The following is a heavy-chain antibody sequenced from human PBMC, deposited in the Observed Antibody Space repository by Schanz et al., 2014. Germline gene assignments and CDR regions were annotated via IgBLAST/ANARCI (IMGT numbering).Heavy chain of an antibody. J-gene: IGHJ4*02. CDR2: IYYSGST. D-gene: IGHD6-19*01. CDR3: ARLWGGWRIPDY. V-gene: IGHV4-39*01. Sequence: QLQMQESGPGLVKPSETLSLTCSVSGDSISSTSYYWGWIRQPPGKGLEWIGSIYYSGSTYYNASVKGGATTSVDTSKTQFSRKLTSVTAADSAVYYCARLWGGWRIPDYWGQGTLVTVSS. CDR1: GDSISSTSYY.